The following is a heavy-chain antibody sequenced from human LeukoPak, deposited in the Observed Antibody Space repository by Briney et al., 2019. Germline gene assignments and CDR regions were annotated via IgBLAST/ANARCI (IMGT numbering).Heavy chain of an antibody. J-gene: IGHJ3*02. V-gene: IGHV1-18*01. CDR2: ISAYNGNT. Sequence: GASVKVSCKASGYTFTSYGISWVRQAPGQGLEWMGWISAYNGNTNYAQKLQGRVTMTTDTSTSTAYMELRSLRSDDTAVYYCARIKGGITMIVVPYALDIRGQGTMVTVSS. D-gene: IGHD3-22*01. CDR3: ARIKGGITMIVVPYALDI. CDR1: GYTFTSYG.